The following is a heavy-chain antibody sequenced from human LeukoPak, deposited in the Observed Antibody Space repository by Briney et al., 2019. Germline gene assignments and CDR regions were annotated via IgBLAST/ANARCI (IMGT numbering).Heavy chain of an antibody. CDR2: IYTSGSP. J-gene: IGHJ4*02. CDR1: GDSMDSYY. CDR3: ATFYHYDSTGQFYY. Sequence: SETLSLTCTVSGDSMDSYYWTWVRQPAGKGLEWIGRIYTSGSPKYNPSLKSRVTMSLDTSKSQFSLSLRSVTAADTAVYYCATFYHYDSTGQFYYWGQGTLVTVSS. D-gene: IGHD3-22*01. V-gene: IGHV4-4*07.